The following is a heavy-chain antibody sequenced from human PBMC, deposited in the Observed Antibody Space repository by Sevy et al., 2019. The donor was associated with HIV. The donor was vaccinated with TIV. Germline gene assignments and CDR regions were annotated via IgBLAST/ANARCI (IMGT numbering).Heavy chain of an antibody. J-gene: IGHJ4*02. V-gene: IGHV3-21*01. CDR2: ISSGSSYI. CDR3: ARDAGCTSTSCLLYFDY. D-gene: IGHD2-2*01. Sequence: GGSLRLSCAASGFTFSTYTMNWVRRAPVKGLEWVSSISSGSSYIYYADSVKGRFTISRDNAKNSLYLQMNSLRAEDTAIYYCARDAGCTSTSCLLYFDYWGQGTPVTVSS. CDR1: GFTFSTYT.